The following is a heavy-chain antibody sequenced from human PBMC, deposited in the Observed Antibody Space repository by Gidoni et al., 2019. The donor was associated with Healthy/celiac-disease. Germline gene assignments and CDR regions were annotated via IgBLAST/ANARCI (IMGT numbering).Heavy chain of an antibody. V-gene: IGHV3-23*01. CDR3: AKDGGDFAWLLQPPYGMDV. CDR1: GFTCSSYA. J-gene: IGHJ6*02. CDR2: ISGRCGST. Sequence: EGQLLESGGGVVQPGGSLRRSCAADGFTCSSYALSWVRQAPGKGLEWVSAISGRCGSTYYADSVQGRFPISSDNSKTTLYLQMNSLRAEDTAVYYCAKDGGDFAWLLQPPYGMDVWGQGPTVTVSS. D-gene: IGHD3-9*01.